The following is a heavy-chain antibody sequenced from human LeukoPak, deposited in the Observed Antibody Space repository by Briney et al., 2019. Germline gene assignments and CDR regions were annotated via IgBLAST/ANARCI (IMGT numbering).Heavy chain of an antibody. CDR2: INHSGST. Sequence: SETLSLTCTVSGGSISSYYWSWIRQPPGKGLEWIGEINHSGSTNYNPSLKSRVTISVDTSKNQFSLKLSSVTAADTAVYYCARGGRFTMVRGVIINRSVDYWGQGTLVTVSS. CDR3: ARGGRFTMVRGVIINRSVDY. CDR1: GGSISSYY. J-gene: IGHJ4*02. D-gene: IGHD3-10*01. V-gene: IGHV4-34*01.